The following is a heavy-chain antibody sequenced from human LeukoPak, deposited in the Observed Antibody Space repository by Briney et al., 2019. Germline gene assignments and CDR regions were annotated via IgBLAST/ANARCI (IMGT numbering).Heavy chain of an antibody. CDR3: ARGRYMAAAGRVGWFDP. CDR1: GYTFTGYY. Sequence: ASVKVSCKASGYTFTGYYMHWVRQAPGQGLEWMGWINPNSGGTNYAQKFQGWVTMTRDTSISTAYMELSRLRSDDTAVYYCARGRYMAAAGRVGWFDPWGQGTLVTVSS. CDR2: INPNSGGT. V-gene: IGHV1-2*04. D-gene: IGHD6-13*01. J-gene: IGHJ5*02.